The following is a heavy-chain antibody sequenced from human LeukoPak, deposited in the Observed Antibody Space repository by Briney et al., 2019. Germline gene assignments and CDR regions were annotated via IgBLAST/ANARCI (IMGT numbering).Heavy chain of an antibody. V-gene: IGHV3-9*01. J-gene: IGHJ6*02. CDR1: GFTFDDYA. CDR2: IGWNSGSI. Sequence: GGSLRLSCAASGFTFDDYAMHWVRQAPGKGLEWVSGIGWNSGSIGYADSVKGRFTISRDNAKNSLYLQMNSLRAEDTALYYCAKDITKSSDFWSGYFPSSRGYYYYGMDVWGQGTTVTVSS. CDR3: AKDITKSSDFWSGYFPSSRGYYYYGMDV. D-gene: IGHD3-3*01.